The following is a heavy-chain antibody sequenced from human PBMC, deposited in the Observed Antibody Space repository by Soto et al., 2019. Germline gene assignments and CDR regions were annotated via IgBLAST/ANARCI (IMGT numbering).Heavy chain of an antibody. D-gene: IGHD3-3*01. Sequence: ELHLVESGVGLVQPGGSLRLSCAASGFTFNSAWMNWVRQAPGKGLEWVGRIRSNADGGTADYAAPVKGRFTISRDDSKNTLYLQMNSLKTEDTAVYYCTTGDREWLFTKDYWGQGTLVTVSS. CDR2: IRSNADGGTA. CDR1: GFTFNSAW. V-gene: IGHV3-15*07. J-gene: IGHJ4*02. CDR3: TTGDREWLFTKDY.